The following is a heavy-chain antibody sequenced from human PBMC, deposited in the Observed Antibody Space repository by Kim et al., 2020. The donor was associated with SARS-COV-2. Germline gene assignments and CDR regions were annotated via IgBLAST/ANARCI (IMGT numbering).Heavy chain of an antibody. CDR1: GGSISSGGYY. J-gene: IGHJ5*02. Sequence: SETLSLTCTVSGGSISSGGYYWSWIRQHPGKGLEWIGYIYYSGSTYYNPSLKSRVTISVDTSKNQFSLKLSSVTVADTAVYYCARERAPAASGLNWFYPWGQGTLVTVSS. D-gene: IGHD3-10*01. V-gene: IGHV4-31*03. CDR3: ARERAPAASGLNWFYP. CDR2: IYYSGST.